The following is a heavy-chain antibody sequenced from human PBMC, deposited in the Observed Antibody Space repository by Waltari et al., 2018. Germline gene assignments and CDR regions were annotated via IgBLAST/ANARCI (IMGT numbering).Heavy chain of an antibody. CDR3: AKGRRSLAGAIDY. CDR1: GFTFSNSG. D-gene: IGHD6-6*01. CDR2: ISYDGSIK. Sequence: QVQLVESGGGVVQPGRSLRLPCAASGFTFSNSGIHWVRQAPGKGLEWVAVISYDGSIKYYADSVEGRFTFSRDNSKNTLYLQMNSLRAEDTAVYYCAKGRRSLAGAIDYWGQGTLVTVSS. V-gene: IGHV3-30*18. J-gene: IGHJ4*02.